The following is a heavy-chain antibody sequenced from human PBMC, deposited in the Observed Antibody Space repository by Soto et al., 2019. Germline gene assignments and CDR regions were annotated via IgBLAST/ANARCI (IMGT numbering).Heavy chain of an antibody. CDR1: GFTFSSYA. J-gene: IGHJ4*02. Sequence: WVSLRLSCAASGFTFSSYAMSWVRQAPGKGLEWVSAISGSGGSTYYADSLKGRFTISRDNSKNTRYLQMNSLRAEDTAVYYCAKGTHLDKNYYDSSYYFDYWGQGTLVTVSS. D-gene: IGHD3-22*01. V-gene: IGHV3-23*01. CDR2: ISGSGGST. CDR3: AKGTHLDKNYYDSSYYFDY.